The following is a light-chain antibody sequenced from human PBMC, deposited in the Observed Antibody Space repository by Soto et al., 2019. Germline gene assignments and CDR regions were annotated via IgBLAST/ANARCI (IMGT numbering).Light chain of an antibody. CDR2: EVS. CDR3: SSYASSNNFV. Sequence: QSALTQPPSASGSPGQSVTISCTGTSSDVGAYNYVSWYQQHPGKAPKLMIYEVSKRPSGVPDRFSGSKSGNTASLTVSGLQAEDEADYYCSSYASSNNFVFGGGTKLTVL. V-gene: IGLV2-8*01. CDR1: SSDVGAYNY. J-gene: IGLJ2*01.